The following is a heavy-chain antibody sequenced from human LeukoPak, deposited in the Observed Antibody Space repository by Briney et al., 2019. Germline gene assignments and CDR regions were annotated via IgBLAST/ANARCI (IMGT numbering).Heavy chain of an antibody. D-gene: IGHD3-10*01. V-gene: IGHV4-30-2*01. J-gene: IGHJ6*02. CDR2: IYHRGST. CDR1: GGSISSGGYS. CDR3: ARGGSGSAIYYYYGMDV. Sequence: SQTLSLTCAVSGGSISSGGYSWSWIRQPPGKGLEWIGYIYHRGSTYYNPSLKSRVTISVDRSKNQFSLKLSSVTAADTAVYYCARGGSGSAIYYYYGMDVWGQGTTVTVS.